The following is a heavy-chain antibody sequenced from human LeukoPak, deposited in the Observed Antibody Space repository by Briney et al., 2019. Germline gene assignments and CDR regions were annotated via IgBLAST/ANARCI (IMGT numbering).Heavy chain of an antibody. CDR2: INPSGGST. Sequence: VASVKVSCKASGYTFTSYYMHWVRQVPGQGLEWMGIINPSGGSTSYAQKFQGRVTMTRDTSTSTVYMELSSLRSEDTAVYYCARGVLTIFGVVVPDYYYYYMDVWGKGTTVTVSS. CDR3: ARGVLTIFGVVVPDYYYYYMDV. V-gene: IGHV1-46*01. J-gene: IGHJ6*03. CDR1: GYTFTSYY. D-gene: IGHD3-3*01.